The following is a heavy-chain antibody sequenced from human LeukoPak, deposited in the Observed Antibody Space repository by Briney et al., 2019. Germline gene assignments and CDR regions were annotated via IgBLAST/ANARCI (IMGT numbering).Heavy chain of an antibody. CDR3: AELGITMIGGV. CDR2: IISSATTI. J-gene: IGHJ6*04. CDR1: GFLFSDFY. V-gene: IGHV3-11*04. Sequence: GSLRLSCEASGFLFSDFYMNWIRQAPGKGREWVAYIISSATTIHYADSVKGRFTISRDNAKNSLYLQMNSLRAEDTAVYYCAELGITMIGGVWGKGTTVTISS. D-gene: IGHD3-10*02.